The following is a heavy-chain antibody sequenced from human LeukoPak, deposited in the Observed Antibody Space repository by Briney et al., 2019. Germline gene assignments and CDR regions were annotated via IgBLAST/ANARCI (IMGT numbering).Heavy chain of an antibody. CDR2: INSDGSST. Sequence: PGRSLRLSCAASGFTFSSYWMHWVRQAPGKGLVWVSRINSDGSSTSYADSVKGRFTISRDNAKNTLYLQMNSLRAEDTAVYYCARDLATGYSYGGTDLKRWGQGTLVTVSS. CDR3: ARDLATGYSYGGTDLKR. CDR1: GFTFSSYW. V-gene: IGHV3-74*01. D-gene: IGHD5-18*01. J-gene: IGHJ4*02.